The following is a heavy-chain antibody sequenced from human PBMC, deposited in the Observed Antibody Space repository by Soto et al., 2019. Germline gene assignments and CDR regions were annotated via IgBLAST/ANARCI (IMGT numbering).Heavy chain of an antibody. J-gene: IGHJ4*02. V-gene: IGHV4-59*01. CDR2: IYYSGST. D-gene: IGHD2-2*01. CDR3: ARDSCSSTSCYVGY. Sequence: SETLSLTCTVSGGSISSYYWSWIRQPPGKGLEWIGYIYYSGSTNYNPSLKSRVTISVDTSKNQFSLKLSSVTAADTAVYYCARDSCSSTSCYVGYWGQGTLVTGSS. CDR1: GGSISSYY.